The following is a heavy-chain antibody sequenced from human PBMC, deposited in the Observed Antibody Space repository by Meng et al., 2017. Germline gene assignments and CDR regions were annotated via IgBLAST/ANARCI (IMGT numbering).Heavy chain of an antibody. D-gene: IGHD2-15*01. V-gene: IGHV1-69-2*01. J-gene: IGHJ1*01. CDR1: GYTFTDYY. CDR2: VDPEDGET. CDR3: ATDRDRDRHFQH. Sequence: QWVKSGGEVKNPGATGKISCKVSGYTFTDYYMHWVQQAPGKGLEWMGLVDPEDGETIYAEKFQGRVTITADTSTDTAYMELSSLRSEDTAVYYCATDRDRDRHFQHWGQGTLVTVSS.